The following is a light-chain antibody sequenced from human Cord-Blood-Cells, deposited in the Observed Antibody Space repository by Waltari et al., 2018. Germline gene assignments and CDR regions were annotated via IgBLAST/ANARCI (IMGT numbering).Light chain of an antibody. Sequence: EIVMTHSPATLSVSPGERATLSCRASQTVSSNLAWYQQKPGQAPRLIIYGASHRATGIPARFSGSGSGTEFTLTISSLQSEDFAVYYCQQYNNWPPWTFGQGTKVEIK. CDR3: QQYNNWPPWT. CDR2: GAS. V-gene: IGKV3-15*01. CDR1: QTVSSN. J-gene: IGKJ1*01.